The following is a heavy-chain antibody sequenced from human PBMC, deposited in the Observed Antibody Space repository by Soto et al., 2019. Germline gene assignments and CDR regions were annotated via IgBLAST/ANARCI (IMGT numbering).Heavy chain of an antibody. Sequence: PSETLSLTCTVSGGSISSYYWSWIRQPPGKGLEWIGYIYYSGSTNYNPSLKSRVTISVDTSKNQLSLKLSSVTAADTAVYYCARGNGCTNGVCYTQDDAFDIWGQGTMVTVSS. CDR2: IYYSGST. D-gene: IGHD2-8*01. J-gene: IGHJ3*02. CDR3: ARGNGCTNGVCYTQDDAFDI. V-gene: IGHV4-59*01. CDR1: GGSISSYY.